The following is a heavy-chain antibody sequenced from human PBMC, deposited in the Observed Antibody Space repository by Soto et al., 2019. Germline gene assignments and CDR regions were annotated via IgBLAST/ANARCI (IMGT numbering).Heavy chain of an antibody. Sequence: QVQLVESGGGLVKPGGSLRLSCAASGFTFSDYYMSWIRQAAGKGLEWVSYITSGSIIYYADSVKGRFTISRDNAKNSLYLQMNSLRAEDTAVYYCARAPYSSGWYDYYYGMDVWGQGTTVTVSS. CDR2: ITSGSII. CDR1: GFTFSDYY. J-gene: IGHJ6*02. V-gene: IGHV3-11*01. CDR3: ARAPYSSGWYDYYYGMDV. D-gene: IGHD6-19*01.